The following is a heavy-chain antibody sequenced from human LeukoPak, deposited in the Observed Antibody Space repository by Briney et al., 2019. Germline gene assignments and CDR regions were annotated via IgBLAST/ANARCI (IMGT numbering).Heavy chain of an antibody. Sequence: SETLSLTCTVSGASLSSYYWSWIRQPPGKGLEWIGYIAYSGSTYYKPSLKRRVSISADTSNNQFSLKLTSVTAADTAMYYCTKGLEREYADAWGQGTLVTVSS. CDR3: TKGLEREYADA. J-gene: IGHJ5*02. D-gene: IGHD2-8*01. V-gene: IGHV4-59*03. CDR2: IAYSGST. CDR1: GASLSSYY.